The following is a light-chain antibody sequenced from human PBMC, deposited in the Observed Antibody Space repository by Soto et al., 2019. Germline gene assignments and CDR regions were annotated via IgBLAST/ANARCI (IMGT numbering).Light chain of an antibody. Sequence: QSVLTQPPSASGTPGQRVTISCSGSSSNSGSKYVYWYQQLPGTAPKLLIYRNNERPSGVPDRFSGSKSGTSASLAIGDLRSEDEADYYCASWDASVSGWVFGGGTKVTVL. CDR2: RNN. CDR3: ASWDASVSGWV. V-gene: IGLV1-47*01. CDR1: SSNSGSKY. J-gene: IGLJ3*02.